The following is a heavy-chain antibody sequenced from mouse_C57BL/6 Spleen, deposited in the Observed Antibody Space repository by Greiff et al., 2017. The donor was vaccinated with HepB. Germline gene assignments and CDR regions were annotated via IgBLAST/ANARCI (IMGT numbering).Heavy chain of an antibody. CDR3: TYYDYDGDY. J-gene: IGHJ2*01. Sequence: VQLQQSGAELVRPGASVKLSCTASGFNIKDDYMHWVKQRPEQGLEWIGWIDPENGDTEYASKFQGKATITADTSSNTAYLQLSSLTSEDTAVYYCTYYDYDGDYWGQGTTLTVSS. CDR1: GFNIKDDY. D-gene: IGHD2-4*01. V-gene: IGHV14-4*01. CDR2: IDPENGDT.